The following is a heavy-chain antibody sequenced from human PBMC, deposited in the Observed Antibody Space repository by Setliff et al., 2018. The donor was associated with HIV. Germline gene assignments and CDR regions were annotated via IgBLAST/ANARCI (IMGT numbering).Heavy chain of an antibody. CDR1: GYTFTTYA. V-gene: IGHV1-3*01. CDR3: ARDGGYCSRTSCYPGPFDY. CDR2: INAGNGNT. J-gene: IGHJ4*02. Sequence: GASVKVSCKASGYTFTTYALHWVRQAPGQRLEWMAWINAGNGNTKFSQKLQGRITVTRDTSASTAYMELSSLRYEDTAVYYCARDGGYCSRTSCYPGPFDYWGQGALVTVSS. D-gene: IGHD2-2*01.